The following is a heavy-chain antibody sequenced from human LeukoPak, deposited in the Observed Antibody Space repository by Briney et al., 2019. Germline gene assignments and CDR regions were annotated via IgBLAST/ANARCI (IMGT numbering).Heavy chain of an antibody. D-gene: IGHD6-19*01. CDR2: INPNSGGT. CDR1: GYTFTGYY. CDR3: ARDPYSSGWTYFDY. Sequence: GASVKVSCKASGYTFTGYYMHWVRQAPGQGLEWMGWINPNSGGTNYAQKFHGRVTMTRDTSISTAYMELSRLRSDDTAVYYCARDPYSSGWTYFDYWGQGTLVTVSS. J-gene: IGHJ4*02. V-gene: IGHV1-2*02.